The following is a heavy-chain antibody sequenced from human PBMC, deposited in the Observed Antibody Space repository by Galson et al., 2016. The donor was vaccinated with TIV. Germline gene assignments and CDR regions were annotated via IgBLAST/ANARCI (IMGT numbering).Heavy chain of an antibody. CDR3: AKVSRYCIGTTCYSGPRHFDY. D-gene: IGHD2-2*02. CDR2: VVPIFGTA. V-gene: IGHV1-69*13. CDR1: GGTFSTYV. J-gene: IGHJ4*02. Sequence: SAKVSCKASGGTFSTYVINWVRQAPGQGLEWMGGVVPIFGTANYAQKFQGRVTITADESTSTAYMDLRSLRSDDTAVYYCAKVSRYCIGTTCYSGPRHFDYWGQGTLVTVSS.